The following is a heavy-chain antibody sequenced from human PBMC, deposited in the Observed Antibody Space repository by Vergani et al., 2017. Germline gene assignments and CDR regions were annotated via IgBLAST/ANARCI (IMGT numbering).Heavy chain of an antibody. D-gene: IGHD2-15*01. J-gene: IGHJ6*02. V-gene: IGHV3-74*03. Sequence: DVHLAESGGGFFQPGGSLRLSCSASGFSFNSYWMHWFRQVPGKGLLWVSRIKSDGSITAYADSVKGRFTISRDNAQNTLYLQMNSLRVEDTGVYYCARGKDCGGSSCNGSPYYGLDLWGQGTTVTVSS. CDR3: ARGKDCGGSSCNGSPYYGLDL. CDR2: IKSDGSIT. CDR1: GFSFNSYW.